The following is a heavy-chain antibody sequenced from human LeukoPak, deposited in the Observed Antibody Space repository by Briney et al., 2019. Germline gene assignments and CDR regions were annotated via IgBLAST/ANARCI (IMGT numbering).Heavy chain of an antibody. D-gene: IGHD3-22*01. CDR2: IIPIFGTA. V-gene: IGHV1-69*13. CDR1: GGTFSSYA. Sequence: ASVKVSCKASGGTFSSYAISWVRQAPGQGLEWMGGIIPIFGTANYAQKFQGRVTITADESTSTAYMELSSLRSEDTAVYYCARDFSVYDSSGYYLDYLDYWGQGTLVTVSS. J-gene: IGHJ4*02. CDR3: ARDFSVYDSSGYYLDYLDY.